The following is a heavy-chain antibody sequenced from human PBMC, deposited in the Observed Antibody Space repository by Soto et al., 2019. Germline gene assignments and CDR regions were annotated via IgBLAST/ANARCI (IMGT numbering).Heavy chain of an antibody. D-gene: IGHD5-18*01. Sequence: PGGSLRLSCAASGFTFSSYGMHWVRQAPGKGLEWVAVISYDGSNKYYADSVKGRFTISRDNSKNTLYLQMNSLRAEDTAVYYCAKDSADTAMVTPTDFDYWGQGTLVTVSS. V-gene: IGHV3-30*18. J-gene: IGHJ4*02. CDR2: ISYDGSNK. CDR1: GFTFSSYG. CDR3: AKDSADTAMVTPTDFDY.